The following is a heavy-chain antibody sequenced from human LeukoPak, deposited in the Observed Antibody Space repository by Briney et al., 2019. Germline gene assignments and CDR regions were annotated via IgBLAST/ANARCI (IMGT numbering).Heavy chain of an antibody. J-gene: IGHJ6*02. CDR3: ARVSFLNSYSYYGMDV. CDR2: ITSSSSYI. D-gene: IGHD3-3*02. V-gene: IGHV3-21*01. Sequence: GGSLTLSCAASGFTFSSYSMNWVRQAPGKGLEWVSSITSSSSYIYYAVSVKGRFTISRDNAENSLYLQMNSLRAEDTAVYYCARVSFLNSYSYYGMDVWGQGTTVTVS. CDR1: GFTFSSYS.